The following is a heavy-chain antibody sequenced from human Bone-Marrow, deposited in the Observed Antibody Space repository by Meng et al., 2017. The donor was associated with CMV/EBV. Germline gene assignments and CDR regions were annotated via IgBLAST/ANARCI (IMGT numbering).Heavy chain of an antibody. D-gene: IGHD2-2*02. CDR2: IKSLTGGATT. CDR1: GFTFKNAW. V-gene: IGHV3-15*01. Sequence: GESLKISCAASGFTFKNAWMTWVRQAPGKGLEWVGRIKSLTGGATTDYAAPVEGRFTISRDDTKNTLYLQMNSLKTEDTAVYYCATVPLGYCDTSTCYSYFDYWGQGTLVAASS. J-gene: IGHJ4*02. CDR3: ATVPLGYCDTSTCYSYFDY.